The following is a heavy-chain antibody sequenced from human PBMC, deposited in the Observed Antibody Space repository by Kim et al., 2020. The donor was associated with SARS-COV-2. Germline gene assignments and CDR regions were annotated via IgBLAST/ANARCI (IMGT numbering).Heavy chain of an antibody. CDR1: GGSISGDY. J-gene: IGHJ4*02. Sequence: SETLSLTCTVSGGSISGDYWSWIRQPPGKGLEWIGYIYYSGRTNYNPSLKSRVTISVDTSKIQFSLRLRSVTAADTAVYYCARGGGFRYGYWGQGSLVP. CDR3: ARGGGFRYGY. CDR2: IYYSGRT. V-gene: IGHV4-59*08. D-gene: IGHD5-18*01.